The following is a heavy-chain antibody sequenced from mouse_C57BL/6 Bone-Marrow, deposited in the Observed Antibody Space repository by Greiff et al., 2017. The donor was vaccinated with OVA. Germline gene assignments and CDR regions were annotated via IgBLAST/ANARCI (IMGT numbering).Heavy chain of an antibody. CDR3: ARERAY. J-gene: IGHJ3*01. CDR1: GYTFTSYG. Sequence: QVQLQQSGAELARPGASVKLSCKASGYTFTSYGISWVKQRPGQGLEWIGEIYPRSGNTYYNEKFKGKATLTADKSSSTAYMELRSLTSEDSAVYFCARERAYWGQGTLVTVSA. V-gene: IGHV1-81*01. CDR2: IYPRSGNT.